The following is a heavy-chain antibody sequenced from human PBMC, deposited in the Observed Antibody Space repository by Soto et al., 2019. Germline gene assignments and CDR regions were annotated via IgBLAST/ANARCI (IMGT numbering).Heavy chain of an antibody. J-gene: IGHJ6*02. CDR1: GGSFSGYY. Sequence: SETLSLTCAVYGGSFSGYYWSWIRQPPGKGLEWIGEINHSGSTNYNPSLKSRVTISVDTSKNQLSLKLSSVTAADTAVYYCARGYCSGGSCYSAYYYGMDVWGQGTTVTVS. CDR3: ARGYCSGGSCYSAYYYGMDV. CDR2: INHSGST. D-gene: IGHD2-15*01. V-gene: IGHV4-34*01.